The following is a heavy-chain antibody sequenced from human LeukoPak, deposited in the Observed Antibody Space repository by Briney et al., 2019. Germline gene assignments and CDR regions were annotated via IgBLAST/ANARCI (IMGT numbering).Heavy chain of an antibody. D-gene: IGHD5-18*01. CDR1: GGSISSSSYY. CDR3: ARDLVDTARGIDV. J-gene: IGHJ6*02. CDR2: IYYSGST. V-gene: IGHV4-39*02. Sequence: SETLSLTCTVSGGSISSSSYYWGWIRQPPGKGLEWIGSIYYSGSTYYNPSLKSRVTISVDTSKNQFSLKLSSVTAADTAVYYCARDLVDTARGIDVWGQGTTVTVSS.